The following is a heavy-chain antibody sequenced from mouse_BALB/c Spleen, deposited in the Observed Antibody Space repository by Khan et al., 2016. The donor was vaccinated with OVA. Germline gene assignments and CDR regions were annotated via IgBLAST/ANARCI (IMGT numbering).Heavy chain of an antibody. J-gene: IGHJ3*01. V-gene: IGHV14-3*02. CDR2: IDPPNDDS. CDR3: ATLYVNPFAF. Sequence: EVQLQQSGAELVKPGASVKLSCSASGFNIKDTYIHWMKQRPEQGLEWIGRIDPPNDDSKYGPKFKAKATLTADTSSNTAYLQLSSLTSEDTTVYYCATLYVNPFAFWDQGTLVSVSA. D-gene: IGHD2-1*01. CDR1: GFNIKDTY.